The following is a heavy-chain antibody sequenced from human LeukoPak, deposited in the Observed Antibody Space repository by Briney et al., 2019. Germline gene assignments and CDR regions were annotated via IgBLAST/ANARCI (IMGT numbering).Heavy chain of an antibody. D-gene: IGHD4-17*01. CDR2: INAGNGNT. J-gene: IGHJ5*02. Sequence: GASVKVSCKASGYTFTSYAMHWVRQAPGQRLEWMGWINAGNGNTKYSQKFQGRVTITRDTSASAAYMELSSLRSEDTAVYYCARGYGDYAWFDPWGQGTLVTVSS. V-gene: IGHV1-3*01. CDR1: GYTFTSYA. CDR3: ARGYGDYAWFDP.